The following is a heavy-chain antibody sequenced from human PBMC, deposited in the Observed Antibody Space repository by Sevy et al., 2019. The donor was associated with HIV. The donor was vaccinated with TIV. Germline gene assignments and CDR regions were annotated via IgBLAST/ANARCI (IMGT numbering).Heavy chain of an antibody. CDR3: ARANIAARLGLDY. J-gene: IGHJ4*02. CDR1: GGSTSSGSYY. CDR2: IYTSGST. D-gene: IGHD6-6*01. V-gene: IGHV4-61*02. Sequence: SETLSLTCIVSGGSTSSGSYYWTWIRQPAGKGLEWIGRIYTSGSTNYNPSLKSRVTMSVDTSKNQFSLKLSSVTAADTAVDYCARANIAARLGLDYWGQGTLVTVSS.